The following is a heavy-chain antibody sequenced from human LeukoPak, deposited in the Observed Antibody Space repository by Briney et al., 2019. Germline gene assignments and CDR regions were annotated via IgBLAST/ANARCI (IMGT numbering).Heavy chain of an antibody. D-gene: IGHD3-3*01. CDR1: GGSISSYY. V-gene: IGHV4-59*01. CDR2: IYYSGST. J-gene: IGHJ5*02. CDR3: AREHYDFWSGYYNDNWFDP. Sequence: SETLSLTCTVSGGSISSYYWSWIRQPPGKGLEWIGYIYYSGSTNYNPSLKSRVTISVDTSKNQFSLKLSSVTAADTAVYYCAREHYDFWSGYYNDNWFDPWGQGTLVTVSS.